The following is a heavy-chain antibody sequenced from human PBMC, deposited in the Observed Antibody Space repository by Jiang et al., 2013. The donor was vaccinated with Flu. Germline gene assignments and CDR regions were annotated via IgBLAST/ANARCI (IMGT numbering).Heavy chain of an antibody. V-gene: IGHV3-30*01. J-gene: IGHJ4*02. CDR2: ISYDGSNK. CDR1: TFSSYA. CDR3: ARGFGWYF. D-gene: IGHD6-19*01. Sequence: TFSSYAMXWVRQAPGKGLEWVAVISYDGSNKYYADSVKGRFTISRDNSKNTLYLQMNSLRAEDTAVYYCARGFGWYFWGQGTLVTVSS.